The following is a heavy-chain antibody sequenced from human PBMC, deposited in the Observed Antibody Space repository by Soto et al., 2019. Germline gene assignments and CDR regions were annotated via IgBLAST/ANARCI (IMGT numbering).Heavy chain of an antibody. Sequence: GASVKVSCKASGGTFSSYAISWVRQAPGQGLEWMGGIIPIFGTANYAQRFQGRVTITADESTSTAYMELSSLRSEDTAVYYCARILAAAELYYYYGMDVWGQGTTVTVSS. J-gene: IGHJ6*02. D-gene: IGHD6-13*01. CDR2: IIPIFGTA. V-gene: IGHV1-69*13. CDR3: ARILAAAELYYYYGMDV. CDR1: GGTFSSYA.